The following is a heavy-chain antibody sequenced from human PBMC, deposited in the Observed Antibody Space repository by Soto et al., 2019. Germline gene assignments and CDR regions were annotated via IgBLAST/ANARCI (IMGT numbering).Heavy chain of an antibody. V-gene: IGHV1-69*13. J-gene: IGHJ4*02. Sequence: SVKFSFKASGGTFSSYAISWVRQAPGQGLDWMGGIIPIFGTANYAQKFQGRVTITADESTSTAYMELSSLRSEDTAVYYCARVPPSELDYCGEGTLVTVSS. CDR2: IIPIFGTA. CDR1: GGTFSSYA. CDR3: ARVPPSELDY. D-gene: IGHD3-10*01.